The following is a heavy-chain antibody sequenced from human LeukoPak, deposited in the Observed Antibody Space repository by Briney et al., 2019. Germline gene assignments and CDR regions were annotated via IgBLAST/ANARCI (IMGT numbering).Heavy chain of an antibody. CDR3: ARGPRIAVAGRRSWFDP. V-gene: IGHV4-34*01. CDR2: INHSGST. CDR1: GGSFSGYY. Sequence: PSETLSLTCAVYGGSFSGYYWNWIRQPPGKGLEWIGEINHSGSTSYNTSLKSRVTISVDTSKNQFSLKLSSVTAADTAVYYRARGPRIAVAGRRSWFDPWGQGTLVSVSS. D-gene: IGHD6-19*01. J-gene: IGHJ5*02.